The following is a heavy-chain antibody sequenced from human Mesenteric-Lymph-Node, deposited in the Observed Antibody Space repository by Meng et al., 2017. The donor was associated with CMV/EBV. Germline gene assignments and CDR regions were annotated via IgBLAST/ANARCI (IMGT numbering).Heavy chain of an antibody. D-gene: IGHD2-2*01. Sequence: ASVKVSCKASGYTFAGYYIHWVRQAPGQGLEWMGWINPNSGDTRYAQKFQGRVTMTRDTSISTAYMELSRLRSDDTAVYYCARDEYCSSTSCYSWFDPWGQGTLVTVSS. CDR3: ARDEYCSSTSCYSWFDP. CDR1: GYTFAGYY. J-gene: IGHJ5*02. CDR2: INPNSGDT. V-gene: IGHV1-2*02.